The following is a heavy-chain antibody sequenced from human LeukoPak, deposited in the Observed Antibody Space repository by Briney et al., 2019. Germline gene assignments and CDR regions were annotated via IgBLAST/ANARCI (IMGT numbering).Heavy chain of an antibody. Sequence: PSETLSLTCTVSGGSISSYYWSWIRQPPGKGLEWIGYIYYSGSTNYNPSLKSRVTISVDTSKTQFSLKLSSVTAADTAVYYCARRTMVRGVIIYYYMDVWGKGTTVTVSS. CDR1: GGSISSYY. J-gene: IGHJ6*03. CDR3: ARRTMVRGVIIYYYMDV. CDR2: IYYSGST. D-gene: IGHD3-10*01. V-gene: IGHV4-59*01.